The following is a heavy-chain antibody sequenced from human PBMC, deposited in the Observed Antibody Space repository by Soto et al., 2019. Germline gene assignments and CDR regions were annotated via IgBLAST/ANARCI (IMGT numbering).Heavy chain of an antibody. J-gene: IGHJ6*03. V-gene: IGHV1-69*02. CDR3: AKSLVFVDHADMDV. CDR2: VIPIQGKA. CDR1: GDSLTSYI. D-gene: IGHD2-21*01. Sequence: QVQLVQSGAEVKKPGSSVRVSCEASGDSLTSYIFTWVRQAPGQGLEWMGRVIPIQGKADYALKIQDRVTITADKSTNIVYMELRSLRPEDTALYYCAKSLVFVDHADMDVWGKGTTVTVSS.